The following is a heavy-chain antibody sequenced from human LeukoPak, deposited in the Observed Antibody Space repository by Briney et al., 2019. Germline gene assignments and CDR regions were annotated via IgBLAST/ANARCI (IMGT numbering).Heavy chain of an antibody. CDR1: GGTFSSYA. Sequence: SVKVSCKASGGTFSSYAISWVRQAPGQGLEWMGRIIPTLGIANYAQKFQGRVTITADKSTSTAYMELSSLRSEDTAVYYCAGGRATRRLVDQGTPSRDVWGQGTTVTVSS. CDR2: IIPTLGIA. V-gene: IGHV1-69*04. CDR3: AGGRATRRLVDQGTPSRDV. D-gene: IGHD1-26*01. J-gene: IGHJ6*02.